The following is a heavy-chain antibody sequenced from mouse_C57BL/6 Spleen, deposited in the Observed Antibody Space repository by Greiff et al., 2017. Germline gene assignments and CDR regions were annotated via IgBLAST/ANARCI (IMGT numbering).Heavy chain of an antibody. V-gene: IGHV3-6*01. J-gene: IGHJ1*03. CDR2: ISYDGSN. CDR3: ARWDFDYYGSSYWYFDV. Sequence: EVQVVESGPGLVKPSQSLSLTCSVTGYSITSGYYWNWIRQFPGNKLEWMGYISYDGSNNYNPSLKNRISITRDTSKNQFFLKLNSVTTEDTATYYCARWDFDYYGSSYWYFDVWGTGTTVTVSS. D-gene: IGHD1-1*01. CDR1: GYSITSGYY.